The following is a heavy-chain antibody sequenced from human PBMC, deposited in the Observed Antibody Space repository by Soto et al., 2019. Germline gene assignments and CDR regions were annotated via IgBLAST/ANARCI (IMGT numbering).Heavy chain of an antibody. CDR3: AKGPLVVIRRTFDY. J-gene: IGHJ4*02. D-gene: IGHD3-22*01. CDR2: ISYDGSNK. CDR1: GFTFSSYG. V-gene: IGHV3-30*18. Sequence: QVQLVESGGGVVQPGRSLRLSCAASGFTFSSYGMHWVRQAPGKGLEWVAVISYDGSNKYYADSVKGRFTISRDNSKNTLYLQMNGLRAEDTAVYYCAKGPLVVIRRTFDYWGQGTLVTVSS.